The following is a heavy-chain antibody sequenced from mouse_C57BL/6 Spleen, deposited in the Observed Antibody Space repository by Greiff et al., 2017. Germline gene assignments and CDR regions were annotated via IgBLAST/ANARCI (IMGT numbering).Heavy chain of an antibody. CDR3: ARHETYYGSSFYYAMDY. J-gene: IGHJ4*01. CDR2: FYPGSGRI. Sequence: VKLMESGAELVKPGASVKLSCKASGYTFTEYTIHWVKQRSGQGLEWIGWFYPGSGRIKYNEKFKDKATLTADKSSSTVSMELSRLTSEDSAVYFCARHETYYGSSFYYAMDYWGQGTSVTVSS. D-gene: IGHD1-1*01. CDR1: GYTFTEYT. V-gene: IGHV1-62-2*01.